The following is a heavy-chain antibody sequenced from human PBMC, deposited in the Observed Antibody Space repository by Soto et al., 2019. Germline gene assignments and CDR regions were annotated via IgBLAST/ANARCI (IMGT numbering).Heavy chain of an antibody. V-gene: IGHV4-59*08. CDR3: ARHNYGSGSTYFDY. Sequence: SETLSLTCTVSGGSISSYYWSWIRQPPGKGLEWIGYINYSGSTNYNPSLKSRVTISVDTSKNQFSLKLNSMTAADTAVYYCARHNYGSGSTYFDYWGQGTLVTVSS. CDR1: GGSISSYY. CDR2: INYSGST. J-gene: IGHJ4*02. D-gene: IGHD3-10*01.